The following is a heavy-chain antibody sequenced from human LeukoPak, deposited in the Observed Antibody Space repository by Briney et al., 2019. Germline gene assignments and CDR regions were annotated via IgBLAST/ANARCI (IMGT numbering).Heavy chain of an antibody. Sequence: GRSLRLSCAASGFTVSSNYMSWVRQAPGKGLEWVSVIYSGGTTSYADSVKGRFTISRDNSKNTLYLQMNSLRAEDTAVYYCARVHDYGDYFFDYWGQGTLVTVSS. D-gene: IGHD4-17*01. J-gene: IGHJ4*02. CDR2: IYSGGTT. CDR1: GFTVSSNY. V-gene: IGHV3-66*01. CDR3: ARVHDYGDYFFDY.